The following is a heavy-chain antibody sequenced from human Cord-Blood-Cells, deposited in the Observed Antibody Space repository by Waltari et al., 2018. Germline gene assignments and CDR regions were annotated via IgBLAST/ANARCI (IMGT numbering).Heavy chain of an antibody. CDR2: IIPILGIA. CDR1: GGTFSSYA. CDR3: ARAPIRQVATDNGYYFDY. V-gene: IGHV1-69*04. Sequence: GAEVKKPGSSVKVSCKASGGTFSSYAISWVRQAPGQGLEWMGRIIPILGIANDAQKFQGRVTSTADNSTSTAYMELSSLRSEDTAVYYCARAPIRQVATDNGYYFDYWGQGTLVTVSS. J-gene: IGHJ4*02. D-gene: IGHD5-12*01.